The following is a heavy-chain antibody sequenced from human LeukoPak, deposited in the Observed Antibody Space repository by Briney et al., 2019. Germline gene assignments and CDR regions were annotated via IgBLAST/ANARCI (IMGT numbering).Heavy chain of an antibody. CDR1: GGSISSYC. D-gene: IGHD5-18*01. J-gene: IGHJ4*02. CDR2: INHSGST. CDR3: ARGITAMPSEGYYFDY. Sequence: PSETLSLTCTVSGGSISSYCWSWIRQPPGKGLEWIGEINHSGSTNYNPSLKSRVTISVDTSKNQFSLKLSSVTAADTAVYYCARGITAMPSEGYYFDYWGQGTLVTVSS. V-gene: IGHV4-34*01.